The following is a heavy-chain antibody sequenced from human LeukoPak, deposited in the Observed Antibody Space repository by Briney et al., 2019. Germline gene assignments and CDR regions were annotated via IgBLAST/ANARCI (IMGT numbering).Heavy chain of an antibody. CDR3: ARAFRGIFGVFEAFDI. CDR1: GGSISSSSYY. CDR2: IYYSGST. J-gene: IGHJ3*02. V-gene: IGHV4-39*07. Sequence: LETLSLTCTVSGGSISSSSYYWGWIRQPPGKGLEWIGTIYYSGSTYYNPSLKSRVTISVDTSKNQFSLKLSSVTAADTAVYYCARAFRGIFGVFEAFDIWGQGTMVTVSS. D-gene: IGHD3-3*01.